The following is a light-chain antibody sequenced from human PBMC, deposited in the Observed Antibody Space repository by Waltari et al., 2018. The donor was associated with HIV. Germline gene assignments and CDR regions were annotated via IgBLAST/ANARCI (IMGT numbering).Light chain of an antibody. CDR2: RNA. CDR3: ASWDDALSSWL. V-gene: IGLV1-47*01. Sequence: QSGLSQPPSPSRPPGQRVVISCSGSSSTVGKNYVPCFQQPPGAAPRLLIYRNARRPSGVPDRFTAAKSGTSASLVISGLRSDDEAEYFCASWDDALSSWLFGGGTKLTVL. J-gene: IGLJ6*01. CDR1: SSTVGKNY.